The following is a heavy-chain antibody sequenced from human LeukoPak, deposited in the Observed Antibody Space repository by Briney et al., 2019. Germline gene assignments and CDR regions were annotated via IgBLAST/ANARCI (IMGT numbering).Heavy chain of an antibody. CDR2: IKPDGSGK. CDR3: SSQPAVIDLDF. CDR1: GFSFSSYW. V-gene: IGHV3-7*01. D-gene: IGHD2/OR15-2a*01. Sequence: GESLRLSSAASGFSFSSYWMTWVRQVPGKGLEWVANIKPDGSGKHYVDSVKGRFTISRDNAKSSLYLQMDSLRVEDTAVYYCSSQPAVIDLDFWGQGALVTVSS. J-gene: IGHJ4*02.